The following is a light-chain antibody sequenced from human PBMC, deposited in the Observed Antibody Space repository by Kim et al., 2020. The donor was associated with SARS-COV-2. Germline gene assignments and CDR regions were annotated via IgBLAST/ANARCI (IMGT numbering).Light chain of an antibody. J-gene: IGLJ1*01. CDR3: QAWDSSTYV. V-gene: IGLV3-1*01. CDR1: KLGDKY. Sequence: SYELPQPPSVSVSPGQTASITCSGDKLGDKYAYWYQQKPGQSPVLVIYQDSKRPSGIPERFSGSNSGNTATLTISGTQAMDEADYYCQAWDSSTYVFGTGTKCIVL. CDR2: QDS.